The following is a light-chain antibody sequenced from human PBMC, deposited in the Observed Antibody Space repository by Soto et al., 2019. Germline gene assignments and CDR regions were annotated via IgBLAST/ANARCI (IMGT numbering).Light chain of an antibody. J-gene: IGKJ5*01. V-gene: IGKV3-20*01. Sequence: EIVLTQSPGTLSLSPGERATLSCSAIQSVSSSYLAWYQQKPGQAPRLLIYGASNRATGIPDRFSGSGSGTDFTLTISRLEPEDFAVYYCQQYNNWPPPITFGQGTRLEIK. CDR3: QQYNNWPPPIT. CDR2: GAS. CDR1: QSVSSSY.